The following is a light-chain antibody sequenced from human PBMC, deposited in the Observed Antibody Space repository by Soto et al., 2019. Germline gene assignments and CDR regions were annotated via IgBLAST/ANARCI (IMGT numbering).Light chain of an antibody. CDR2: AAS. J-gene: IGKJ1*01. CDR1: QSISNH. V-gene: IGKV1-39*01. CDR3: QQSYSSPPT. Sequence: DIQMTQSPSSLSASVEDRVIITCRASQSISNHLNWYQQKPGKAPKLLTFAASSLQSWVPSRFSGSRSGPDFTLTISSLQPEDFATYYCQQSYSSPPTFGQGTKVDIK.